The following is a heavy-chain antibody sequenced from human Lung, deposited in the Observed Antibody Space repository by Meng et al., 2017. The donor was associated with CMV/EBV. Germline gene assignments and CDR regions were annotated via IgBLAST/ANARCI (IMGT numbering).Heavy chain of an antibody. CDR2: IIPIFGTA. J-gene: IGHJ3*02. CDR3: AREGYYYDSSGYYKTQAFDI. V-gene: IGHV1-69*05. CDR1: GGTFSSYA. D-gene: IGHD3-22*01. Sequence: SXXVSXKASGGTFSSYAISWVRQAPGQGLEWMGGIIPIFGTANYAQKFQGRVTITTDESTSTAYMELSSLRSEDTAVYYCAREGYYYDSSGYYKTQAFDIWGQGXMVTVSS.